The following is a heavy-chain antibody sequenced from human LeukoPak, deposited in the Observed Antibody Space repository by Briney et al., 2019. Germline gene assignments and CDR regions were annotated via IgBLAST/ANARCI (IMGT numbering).Heavy chain of an antibody. CDR3: AKDRSDSSGYYRGEFDY. CDR1: GFPFSSHG. CDR2: IRYDGSNK. V-gene: IGHV3-30*02. J-gene: IGHJ4*02. Sequence: GGTLRLSCAASGFPFSSHGMSWVRQAPGKGLEWVAFIRYDGSNKYYADSVKGRFTISRDNSKNTLYLQMNSLRAEDTAVYYCAKDRSDSSGYYRGEFDYWGQGTLVTVSS. D-gene: IGHD3-22*01.